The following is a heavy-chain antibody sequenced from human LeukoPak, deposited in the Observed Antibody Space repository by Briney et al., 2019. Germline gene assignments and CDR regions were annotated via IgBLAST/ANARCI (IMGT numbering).Heavy chain of an antibody. CDR1: GGSISSSNYY. J-gene: IGHJ5*02. D-gene: IGHD6-13*01. Sequence: SETLSLTCTVSGGSISSSNYYWGWIRQPPGKGLEWIGSIYYSVSTYYNPSLKSRVTISADKSKNQFSLKLSSVTAADTAVYYCARESWEDWFDPWGQGTLVTVSS. CDR3: ARESWEDWFDP. CDR2: IYYSVST. V-gene: IGHV4-39*07.